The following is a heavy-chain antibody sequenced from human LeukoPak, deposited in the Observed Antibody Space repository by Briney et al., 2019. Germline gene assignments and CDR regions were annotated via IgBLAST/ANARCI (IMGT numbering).Heavy chain of an antibody. D-gene: IGHD3-10*01. CDR2: IWSDGSNK. Sequence: PGGSLRLSCAASGFIFATYGIHWVRRAPGKGLEWVAVIWSDGSNKYYADSVKGRFTISRDNSKNTLYLQMNSLRAEDTAIYYCAGASGSFDFWGQGTMVTVSS. CDR1: GFIFATYG. V-gene: IGHV3-33*01. J-gene: IGHJ3*01. CDR3: AGASGSFDF.